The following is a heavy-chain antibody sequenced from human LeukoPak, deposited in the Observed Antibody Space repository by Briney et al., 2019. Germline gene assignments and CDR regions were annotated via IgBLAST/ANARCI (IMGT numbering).Heavy chain of an antibody. CDR2: ISSSGGYI. J-gene: IGHJ5*02. D-gene: IGHD6-6*01. CDR3: ARGRASSSSVWFDP. CDR1: RFPFSSYS. Sequence: PGGSLRLFCAASRFPFSSYSMNWVPQAPGKGLEWVSSISSSGGYIYYADSVKGRFTISRDNAKNSLYLQMNSLRAEDTAVYYCARGRASSSSVWFDPWGQGTLVTVSS. V-gene: IGHV3-21*04.